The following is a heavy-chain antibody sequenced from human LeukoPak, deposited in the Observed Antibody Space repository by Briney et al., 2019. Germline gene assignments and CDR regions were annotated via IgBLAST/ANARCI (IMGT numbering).Heavy chain of an antibody. V-gene: IGHV3-23*01. J-gene: IGHJ4*02. D-gene: IGHD6-19*01. CDR1: GFTFSSYG. CDR3: AKDRGRAVAGSEFDY. Sequence: GGTLRLSCAASGFTFSSYGMTWVRQAPGKGLEWVSVISGSGGSTNYADSVKGRFTISRDNSKNTLYLQMNSLRAEDTAVYYCAKDRGRAVAGSEFDYWGQGTLVTVSS. CDR2: ISGSGGST.